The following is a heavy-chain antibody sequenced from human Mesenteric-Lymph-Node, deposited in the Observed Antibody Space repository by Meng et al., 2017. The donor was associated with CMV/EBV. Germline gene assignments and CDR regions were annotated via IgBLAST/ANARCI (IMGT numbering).Heavy chain of an antibody. V-gene: IGHV3-7*01. CDR1: GFTFSNYW. CDR2: IKEDGDEK. J-gene: IGHJ6*02. CDR3: ARRFLEWSPGGMDV. Sequence: GGSLRLSCAASGFTFSNYWIVWVRQAPGKGLEWVANIKEDGDEKYYVDSVRGRFTISRNNAKSSLYLQMSSLRAEDTAVYYCARRFLEWSPGGMDVWGQGTTVTVSS. D-gene: IGHD3-3*01.